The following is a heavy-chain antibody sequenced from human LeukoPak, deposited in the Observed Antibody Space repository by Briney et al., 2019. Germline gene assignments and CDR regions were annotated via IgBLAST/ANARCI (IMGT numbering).Heavy chain of an antibody. D-gene: IGHD2-2*01. CDR3: ARDPLRYCSSTSCEGNY. CDR1: GFTFSSYA. V-gene: IGHV3-23*01. Sequence: GGSLRLSCAASGFTFSSYAMSWVRQAPGKGLEWVSAISNSGGSTYNADSVKGRFTISRDSSKNTLYPQMSSLRAEDTAVYYCARDPLRYCSSTSCEGNYWGQGTLVTVSS. CDR2: ISNSGGST. J-gene: IGHJ4*02.